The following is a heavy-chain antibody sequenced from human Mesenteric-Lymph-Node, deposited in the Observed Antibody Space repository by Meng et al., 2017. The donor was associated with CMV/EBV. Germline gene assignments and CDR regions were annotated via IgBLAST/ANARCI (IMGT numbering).Heavy chain of an antibody. V-gene: IGHV4-39*01. CDR2: IYYSGST. CDR3: ASPPRDGYNYWYFDL. CDR1: GGSISSSSYY. D-gene: IGHD5-24*01. Sequence: SETLSLTCTVSGGSISSSSYYWGWIRQPPGKGLEWIGSIYYSGSTYYNPSLKSRVTISVDTSKNQFSLKLSSVTAADTAIYYCASPPRDGYNYWYFDLWGRGTPVTVSS. J-gene: IGHJ2*01.